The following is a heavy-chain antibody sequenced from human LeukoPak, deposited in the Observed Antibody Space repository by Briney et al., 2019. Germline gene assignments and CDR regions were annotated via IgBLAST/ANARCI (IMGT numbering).Heavy chain of an antibody. Sequence: QAGGSLRLSCAASGFTFSDSDMHWVRQTSGKGLEWVGRIRDKASNYATAYAAPVKGRFTISRDDSKNTACLQMNSLKTEDTAIYYCTYYRRDPRGFYYSMDVWGQGTTVTVSS. CDR1: GFTFSDSD. V-gene: IGHV3-73*01. CDR3: TYYRRDPRGFYYSMDV. D-gene: IGHD1-26*01. CDR2: IRDKASNYAT. J-gene: IGHJ6*02.